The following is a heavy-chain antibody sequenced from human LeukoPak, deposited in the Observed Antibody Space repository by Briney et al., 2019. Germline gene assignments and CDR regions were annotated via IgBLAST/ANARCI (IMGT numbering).Heavy chain of an antibody. J-gene: IGHJ4*02. CDR1: GFTFSSYW. CDR3: ARSSPLLLWFGELDY. CDR2: IKQDGSEK. D-gene: IGHD3-10*01. V-gene: IGHV3-7*01. Sequence: GGSLRLSCAASGFTFSSYWMSWVRQAPGKGLEWVANIKQDGSEKYYVDSVKGRFTISRDNAKNSLYLQMNSLRAEDTAVYYCARSSPLLLWFGELDYWGQGTLVTVSS.